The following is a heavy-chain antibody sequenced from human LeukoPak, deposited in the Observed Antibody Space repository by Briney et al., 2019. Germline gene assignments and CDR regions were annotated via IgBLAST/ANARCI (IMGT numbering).Heavy chain of an antibody. CDR2: ISSSSSVI. CDR1: GFTFNTYS. CDR3: ARGPGRVRGVIGFDY. V-gene: IGHV3-48*04. Sequence: GGSLRLSCAASGFTFNTYSMNWVRQAPGKGPEWVSYISSSSSVIYYADSVKGRFTISRDNAKDSLYLQMNSLRAEDTAVYYCARGPGRVRGVIGFDYWGQGTLVTVSS. J-gene: IGHJ4*02. D-gene: IGHD3-10*01.